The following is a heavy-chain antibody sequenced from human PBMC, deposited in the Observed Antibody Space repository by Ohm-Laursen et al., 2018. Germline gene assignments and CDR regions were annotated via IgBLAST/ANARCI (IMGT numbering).Heavy chain of an antibody. Sequence: SLRLSCTASGFVVSSISMSWVRQTPGTGLEWVSTIYSAGITYYADSVKGRFTISRDNSKNTLYLQMNSLRAEDTAVYYCAREHTFDIWGQGTMVTVSS. J-gene: IGHJ3*02. V-gene: IGHV3-53*01. CDR2: IYSAGIT. CDR1: GFVVSSIS. CDR3: AREHTFDI.